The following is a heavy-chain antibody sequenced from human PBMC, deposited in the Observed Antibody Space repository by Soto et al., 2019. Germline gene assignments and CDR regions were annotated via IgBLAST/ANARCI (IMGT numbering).Heavy chain of an antibody. V-gene: IGHV4-39*07. Sequence: PSETLSLTCIVSGDSINSNTYYWAWIRQSPGEGLEWIGSIYYTGSAYYNPALKSRVTISVDTSKNQFSLKLSSVTAADTAVYYCARGTVRCSSTSCWYYFDYWGQGTLVTVSS. CDR3: ARGTVRCSSTSCWYYFDY. CDR1: GDSINSNTYY. D-gene: IGHD2-2*01. J-gene: IGHJ4*02. CDR2: IYYTGSA.